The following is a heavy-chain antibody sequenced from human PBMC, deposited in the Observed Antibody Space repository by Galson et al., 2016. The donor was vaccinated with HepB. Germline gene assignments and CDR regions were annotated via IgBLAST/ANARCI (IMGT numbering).Heavy chain of an antibody. D-gene: IGHD2-15*01. J-gene: IGHJ6*02. V-gene: IGHV1-24*01. CDR2: FDLEDGKI. Sequence: SVKVSCKVSGNSLTELCMHWVRQAPGKGLEWMGGFDLEDGKIIYAKKLEGRVTMTEDTSTDTAYMELSSLRSEDTAVYYCATEERFCSGGNCYVHYYGMGVWGQGTTVTVS. CDR1: GNSLTELC. CDR3: ATEERFCSGGNCYVHYYGMGV.